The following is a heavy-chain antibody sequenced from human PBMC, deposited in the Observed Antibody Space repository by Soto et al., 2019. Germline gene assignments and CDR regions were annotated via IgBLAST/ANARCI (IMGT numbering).Heavy chain of an antibody. CDR1: GFTFSSYA. V-gene: IGHV3-30-3*01. CDR2: ISYDGSNK. J-gene: IGHJ4*02. CDR3: ARDLEVFDY. Sequence: PGGSLRLSCAASGFTFSSYAMHWVRQAPGKGLEWVAVISYDGSNKYYADSVKGRFTISRDNSKNTLYLQMNSLRAEDTAVYYCARDLEVFDYWGQGTLGTVSS.